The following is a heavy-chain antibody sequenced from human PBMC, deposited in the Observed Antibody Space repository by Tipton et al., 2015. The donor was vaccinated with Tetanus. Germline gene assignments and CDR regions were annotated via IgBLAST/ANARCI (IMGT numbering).Heavy chain of an antibody. J-gene: IGHJ5*02. CDR3: ARAFFAAATS. D-gene: IGHD6-13*01. CDR2: IRQDGSEK. Sequence: QLVQSGGGLVQPGGSLRLSCAASGFTFSNYWMHWVRQAPGKGLEWVANIRQDGSEKYYSDSVKGRFTISRDNAKSSLYLQMNSLRDDDTAVYYCARAFFAAATSWGQGTLVTVSS. V-gene: IGHV3-7*01. CDR1: GFTFSNYW.